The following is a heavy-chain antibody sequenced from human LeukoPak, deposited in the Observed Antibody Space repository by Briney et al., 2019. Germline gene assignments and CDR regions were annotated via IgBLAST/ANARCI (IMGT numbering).Heavy chain of an antibody. D-gene: IGHD6-13*01. CDR2: IYYSGST. CDR3: ARKRNSRGWFDP. V-gene: IGHV4-59*08. CDR1: GGSISSYY. J-gene: IGHJ5*02. Sequence: PSETLSLTCTVSGGSISSYYWSWIRQPPGKGLEWIGYIYYSGSTNYNPSLKSRVTISVDTSKNQFSLKLSSVTAADTAVYYCARKRNSRGWFDPWGQGTLVTVSS.